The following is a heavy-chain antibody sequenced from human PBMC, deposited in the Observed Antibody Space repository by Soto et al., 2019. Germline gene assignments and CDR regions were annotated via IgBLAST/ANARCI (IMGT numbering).Heavy chain of an antibody. D-gene: IGHD6-13*01. CDR1: GGSLSTYA. J-gene: IGHJ4*02. V-gene: IGHV1-69*01. Sequence: QVQLAQSGAEVKKPGSSVKVSCKAPGGSLSTYAISWVRQAPGQGLEWMGGIMATIDTATYAQKFQGRVTSTADESTSTVYMELSSLRSEDTAVYYCARGGYSSSWRFDYWGQGTLVTVSS. CDR3: ARGGYSSSWRFDY. CDR2: IMATIDTA.